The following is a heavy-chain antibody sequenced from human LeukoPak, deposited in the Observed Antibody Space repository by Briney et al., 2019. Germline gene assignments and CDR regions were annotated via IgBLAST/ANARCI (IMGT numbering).Heavy chain of an antibody. Sequence: GGSLRLSCAASGFTFSNFAMTWVRQAPGKGLEWVSSISGSGGSRYYADSVKGRFTISRDNSKNTLYLQMNSLRAEDTAVYYCAKDAGYYGSGTILPWDYYYYGMDVWGQGTTVTVSS. D-gene: IGHD3-10*01. J-gene: IGHJ6*02. CDR1: GFTFSNFA. CDR2: ISGSGGSR. CDR3: AKDAGYYGSGTILPWDYYYYGMDV. V-gene: IGHV3-23*01.